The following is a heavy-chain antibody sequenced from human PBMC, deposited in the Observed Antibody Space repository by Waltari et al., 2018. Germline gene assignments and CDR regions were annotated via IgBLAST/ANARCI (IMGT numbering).Heavy chain of an antibody. D-gene: IGHD5-12*01. CDR3: ASTRGYSGYEP. Sequence: QVQLQESGPGLVKPSETLSLTCTVSGGSISSYYWSWIRQPPGKGLEWIGYIYYSGSTNYNPSLKSRVTISVDTSKNQFSLKLSSVTAADTAVYYCASTRGYSGYEPWGQGTLVTVSS. CDR1: GGSISSYY. J-gene: IGHJ5*02. CDR2: IYYSGST. V-gene: IGHV4-59*12.